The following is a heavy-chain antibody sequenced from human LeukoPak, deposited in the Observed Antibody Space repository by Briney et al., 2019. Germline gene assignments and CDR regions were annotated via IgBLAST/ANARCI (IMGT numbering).Heavy chain of an antibody. CDR2: IRYDGSNK. D-gene: IGHD6-13*01. CDR3: AKQPCIAAACRIDP. Sequence: GGSLRLSCAASGFTFSSYGMHWVRQAPGKGLEWVAFIRYDGSNKYYADSVKGRFTISRDNSKNTLYLQMNSLRAEDTAVYYCAKQPCIAAACRIDPWGQGTLVTVSS. V-gene: IGHV3-30*02. CDR1: GFTFSSYG. J-gene: IGHJ5*02.